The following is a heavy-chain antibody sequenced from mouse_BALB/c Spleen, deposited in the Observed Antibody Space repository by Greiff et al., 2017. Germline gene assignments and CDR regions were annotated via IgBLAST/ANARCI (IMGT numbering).Heavy chain of an antibody. V-gene: IGHV3-1*02. CDR2: IHYSGST. J-gene: IGHJ3*01. Sequence: VQLKESGPDLVKPSQSLSLTCTVTGYSITSGYSCHWIRQFPGNKLEWMGYIHYSGSTNYNPSLKSRISITRDTSKNQFFLQLNSVTTEDTATYYCARGRWFAYCGQGTLVTVSA. CDR1: GYSITSGYS. CDR3: ARGRWFAY.